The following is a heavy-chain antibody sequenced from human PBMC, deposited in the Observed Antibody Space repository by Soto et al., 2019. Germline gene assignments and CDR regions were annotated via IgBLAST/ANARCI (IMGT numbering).Heavy chain of an antibody. CDR3: ASGPDIVATSGAPNDAFDI. CDR2: INYSGST. J-gene: IGHJ3*02. CDR1: GGSISSYY. D-gene: IGHD5-12*01. Sequence: PSETLSLTCTVSGGSISSYYWSWIRQPPGKGLEWIGEINYSGSTNYNPSLKSRVTISVDTSKNQFSLKLSSVTAADTAVYYCASGPDIVATSGAPNDAFDIWGQGTMVTVSS. V-gene: IGHV4-59*12.